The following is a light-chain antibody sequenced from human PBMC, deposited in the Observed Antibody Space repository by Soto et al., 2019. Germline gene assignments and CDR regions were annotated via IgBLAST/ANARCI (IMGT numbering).Light chain of an antibody. CDR3: QQYGDWPLT. J-gene: IGKJ4*01. V-gene: IGKV3-15*01. CDR2: ATS. CDR1: QSVGNN. Sequence: EIVVTQSPATLSVSPGERATLSCRASQSVGNNFAWYQQKPAHAPRLLIFATSTRATGVPARFSGSGSGTEFTLTISSLQSEDFAVYYCQQYGDWPLTFGGGAKVEIE.